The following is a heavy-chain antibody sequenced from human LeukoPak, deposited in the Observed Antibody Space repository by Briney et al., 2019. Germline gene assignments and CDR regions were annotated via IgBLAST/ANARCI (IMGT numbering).Heavy chain of an antibody. Sequence: SETLSLTCTVSGYSISSGYYWGWIRQPPGKGLEWIGSIYHSGSTYYNPSLKSRVTISVDTSKNQFSLKLSSVTAADTAVYYCARDPAPEDYGDYGMDVWGKGTTVTVSS. CDR2: IYHSGST. D-gene: IGHD4-17*01. V-gene: IGHV4-38-2*02. CDR3: ARDPAPEDYGDYGMDV. J-gene: IGHJ6*04. CDR1: GYSISSGYY.